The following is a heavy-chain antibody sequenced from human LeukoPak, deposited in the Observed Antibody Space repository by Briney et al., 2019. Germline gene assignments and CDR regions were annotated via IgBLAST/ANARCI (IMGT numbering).Heavy chain of an antibody. J-gene: IGHJ4*02. V-gene: IGHV3-30*18. CDR2: ISYDGSNK. CDR3: AKGGSLRYYFDY. D-gene: IGHD6-19*01. CDR1: GFTFSSYG. Sequence: PGRSLRLSCAASGFTFSSYGMHWVRQAPGKGLEWVAVISYDGSNKYYADSVKGRFTISRDNSKNTLYLQMNSLRAEDTAVYYCAKGGSLRYYFDYWGQGTLVTVSS.